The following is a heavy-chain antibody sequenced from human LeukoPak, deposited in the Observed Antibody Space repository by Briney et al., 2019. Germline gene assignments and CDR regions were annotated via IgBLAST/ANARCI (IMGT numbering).Heavy chain of an antibody. Sequence: GGSLRLSCAASGLPFSSHGMSWVRQAPGKGPEWVSSISSGSDYTFYADSVRGRFTIFRDNSKNTMYLQMNSLRVGDTAVYYCAKIGVIGHWYHDLWGRGTLVTVSS. CDR2: ISSGSDYT. V-gene: IGHV3-23*01. CDR1: GLPFSSHG. D-gene: IGHD3/OR15-3a*01. J-gene: IGHJ2*01. CDR3: AKIGVIGHWYHDL.